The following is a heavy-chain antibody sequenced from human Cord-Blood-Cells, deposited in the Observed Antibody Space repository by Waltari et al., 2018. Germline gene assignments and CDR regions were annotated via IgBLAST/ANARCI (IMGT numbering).Heavy chain of an antibody. V-gene: IGHV1-18*04. CDR2: SIAYNGNT. D-gene: IGHD6-6*01. J-gene: IGHJ4*02. CDR3: ARDHWLIAARQGWVDY. CDR1: GYTFTSYG. Sequence: QVQLVQSGAEVKKPGASVKVSCKASGYTFTSYGISWVRQAPGQGLEWMGWSIAYNGNTNDAQKLQGRVTMTTDTSTRTAYMELRSLRSDDTAVYYCARDHWLIAARQGWVDYWGQGTLVTVSS.